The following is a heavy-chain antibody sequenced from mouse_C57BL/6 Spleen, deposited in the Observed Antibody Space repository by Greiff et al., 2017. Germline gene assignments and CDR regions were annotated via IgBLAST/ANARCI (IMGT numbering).Heavy chain of an antibody. D-gene: IGHD2-12*01. J-gene: IGHJ3*01. Sequence: QVQLQQPGAELVRPGSSVKLSCKASGYTFTSYWMDWVKQRPGQGLEWIGNIYPSDSETHYNQKFKDKATLTVDKSSSTAYMQLSSLTSEDSAVYYCAREGLLRGWFAYWGQGTLVTVSA. CDR3: AREGLLRGWFAY. CDR2: IYPSDSET. V-gene: IGHV1-61*01. CDR1: GYTFTSYW.